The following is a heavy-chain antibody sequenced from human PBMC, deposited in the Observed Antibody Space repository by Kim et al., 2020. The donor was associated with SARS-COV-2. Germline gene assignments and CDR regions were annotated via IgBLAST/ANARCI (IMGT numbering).Heavy chain of an antibody. V-gene: IGHV1-24*01. CDR3: AINWNFAH. CDR1: GYSLNEVS. J-gene: IGHJ4*02. Sequence: ASVKVSCKVSGYSLNEVSVHWVRQAPGKGLEWMGGFNPEDGETIYAPKFQVRITMTADTSIDTAYMEVTSLRSADTAVYFCAINWNFAHWGQGTLVTVSS. D-gene: IGHD3-3*01. CDR2: FNPEDGET.